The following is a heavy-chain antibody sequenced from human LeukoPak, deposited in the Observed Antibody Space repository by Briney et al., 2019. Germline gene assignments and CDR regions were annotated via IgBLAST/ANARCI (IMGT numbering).Heavy chain of an antibody. CDR3: ARHDFWSGFKGGDY. V-gene: IGHV3-23*01. Sequence: GGSLRLSCATSGFSFSSYAMSWVRQAPGKGLEWVSAMSSSDDGRYYAAPVRGRFTISRDTSRSTLYLQMNSLRAEDTAFYYCARHDFWSGFKGGDYWGQGTLVTVSS. CDR1: GFSFSSYA. J-gene: IGHJ4*02. CDR2: MSSSDDGR. D-gene: IGHD3-3*01.